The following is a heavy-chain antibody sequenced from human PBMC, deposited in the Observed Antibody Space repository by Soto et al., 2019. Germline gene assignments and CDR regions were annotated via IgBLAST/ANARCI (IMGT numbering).Heavy chain of an antibody. CDR1: GFTFSSYA. J-gene: IGHJ3*02. D-gene: IGHD2-2*03. V-gene: IGHV3-64*01. Sequence: EVQLVESGGGLVQPGGSLRLSYAASGFTFSSYAMHWVRQAPGKGLEYVSAISSNGGSTYYANSVKGRFTISRDNSKNTLYLQMGSLRAEDMAVYYCARIPNQMDHDAFDIWGQGTMVTVSS. CDR3: ARIPNQMDHDAFDI. CDR2: ISSNGGST.